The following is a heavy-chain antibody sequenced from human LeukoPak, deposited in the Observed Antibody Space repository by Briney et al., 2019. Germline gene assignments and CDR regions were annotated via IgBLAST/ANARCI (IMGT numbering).Heavy chain of an antibody. CDR1: GYTFTGYY. D-gene: IGHD3-10*01. Sequence: ASVKVSCKASGYTFTGYYMHWVRQAPGQGLEWMGWINPNSGGTNYAQKFQGRVTMTRDTSISTAYMELSRLRSDDTAVYYCARGPRIRYYYGSGSYYFDYWGQGTLVTVSS. CDR2: INPNSGGT. J-gene: IGHJ4*02. V-gene: IGHV1-2*02. CDR3: ARGPRIRYYYGSGSYYFDY.